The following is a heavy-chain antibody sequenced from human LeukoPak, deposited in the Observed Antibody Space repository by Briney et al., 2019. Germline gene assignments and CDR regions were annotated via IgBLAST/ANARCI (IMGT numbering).Heavy chain of an antibody. V-gene: IGHV3-21*01. CDR2: ISSSGNYI. CDR3: ARGADAFDV. CDR1: GFTSISYT. Sequence: TGGSLRLSCAASGFTSISYTMNWVRQTPGKGLEWVSSISSSGNYIYYADSMKGRFTISRDNAKNSLYLQMNSLRAEDTAVYYCARGADAFDVWGQGTMVTVSS. J-gene: IGHJ3*01.